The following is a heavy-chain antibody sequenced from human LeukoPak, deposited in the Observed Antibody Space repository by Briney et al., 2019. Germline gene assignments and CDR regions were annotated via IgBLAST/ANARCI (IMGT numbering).Heavy chain of an antibody. CDR1: GFTFNNYG. V-gene: IGHV3-33*03. CDR3: AKDLGEQWASYYFAY. CDR2: IWYDGNSK. J-gene: IGHJ4*02. D-gene: IGHD6-19*01. Sequence: GGSLRLSCAASGFTFNNYGMHWVRPAPGKGLEWGVVIWYDGNSKYYADSVKGRFTVSRDNSKNTLYLQMNSLRAEDTAVYYCAKDLGEQWASYYFAYWGQGTLVTVSS.